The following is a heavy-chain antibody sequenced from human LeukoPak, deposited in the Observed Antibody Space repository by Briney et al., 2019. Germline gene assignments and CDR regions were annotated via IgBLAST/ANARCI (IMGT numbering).Heavy chain of an antibody. CDR3: AKWGDYDVLTGYYVSDY. J-gene: IGHJ4*02. D-gene: IGHD3-9*01. CDR2: ITGSGSGI. Sequence: PGASLRLSCAASGFTFSNNAMSWVRQAPGKGLEWVSAITGSGSGIYYADSMKSRFTISRDNSKNTLYLQINSLRAEDTAVYYCAKWGDYDVLTGYYVSDYWGQGTLVTVSS. V-gene: IGHV3-23*01. CDR1: GFTFSNNA.